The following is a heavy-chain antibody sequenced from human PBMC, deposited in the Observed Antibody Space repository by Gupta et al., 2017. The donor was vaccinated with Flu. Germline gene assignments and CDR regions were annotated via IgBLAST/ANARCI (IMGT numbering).Heavy chain of an antibody. V-gene: IGHV3-30*18. CDR1: GFTFSSYG. CDR2: ISYDGSNK. D-gene: IGHD5-12*01. Sequence: QVQLVESGGGVVQPGRSLRLSCAASGFTFSSYGMHWVRQAPGKGLEWVAVISYDGSNKYYADSVKGRFTISRDNSKNTLYLQMNSLRAEDTAVYYCAKVLNPWGYSGYDYVVDYWGQGTLVTVSS. J-gene: IGHJ4*02. CDR3: AKVLNPWGYSGYDYVVDY.